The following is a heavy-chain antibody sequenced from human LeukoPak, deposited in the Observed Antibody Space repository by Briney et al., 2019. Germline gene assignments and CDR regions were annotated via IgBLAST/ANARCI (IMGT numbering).Heavy chain of an antibody. V-gene: IGHV3-7*04. CDR2: IKQDGSEK. Sequence: GGSLTLSCAASGFTFSSCWMSWVRQAPGKGLERVANIKQDGSEKFYVDSVKGRFIISRDNAKNSLYLQMNSLRAEDTAVYYCARGTIAAAGYYYFDYWGQGTLVTVCS. CDR1: GFTFSSCW. D-gene: IGHD6-13*01. J-gene: IGHJ4*02. CDR3: ARGTIAAAGYYYFDY.